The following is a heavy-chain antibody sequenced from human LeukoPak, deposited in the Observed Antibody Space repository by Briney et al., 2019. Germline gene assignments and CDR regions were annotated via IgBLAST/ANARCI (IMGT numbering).Heavy chain of an antibody. D-gene: IGHD3-10*01. Sequence: SETLSLTCTVSGGSISSSSYYGGWIRQPPGKELEWIGRIYTSGSTNYNPSLKSRVTMSVDTSKNQFSLKLSSVTAADTAVYYCARTTMVRGTYYMDVWGKGTTVTVSS. CDR2: IYTSGST. J-gene: IGHJ6*03. V-gene: IGHV4-61*02. CDR1: GGSISSSSYY. CDR3: ARTTMVRGTYYMDV.